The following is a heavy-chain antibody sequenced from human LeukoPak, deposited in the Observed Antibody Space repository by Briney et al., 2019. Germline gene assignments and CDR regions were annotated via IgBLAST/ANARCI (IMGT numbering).Heavy chain of an antibody. CDR1: GGSFSGYY. Sequence: PSGTLSLTCAVYGGSFSGYYWSWIRQPPGKGLEWIGEINHSGSTNYNPSLKSRVTISVDTSKNQFSLKLSSVTAADTAVYYCARGSTSTMDVWGQGTTVTVSS. CDR3: ARGSTSTMDV. CDR2: INHSGST. V-gene: IGHV4-34*01. J-gene: IGHJ6*02.